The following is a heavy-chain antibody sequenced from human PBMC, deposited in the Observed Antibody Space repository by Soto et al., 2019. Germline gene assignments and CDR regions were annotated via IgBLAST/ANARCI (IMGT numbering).Heavy chain of an antibody. Sequence: GASLKVSCKASGYTFTSYGISWVRQAPGQGLEWMGWISAYNGNTNYAQKLQGRVTMTTDTSTSTAYMELRSLRSDDTAVYYCARVLFVSTRVLRYFDWLSTLTIDYWGQGAVVTVSS. CDR1: GYTFTSYG. D-gene: IGHD3-9*01. CDR3: ARVLFVSTRVLRYFDWLSTLTIDY. V-gene: IGHV1-18*01. J-gene: IGHJ4*02. CDR2: ISAYNGNT.